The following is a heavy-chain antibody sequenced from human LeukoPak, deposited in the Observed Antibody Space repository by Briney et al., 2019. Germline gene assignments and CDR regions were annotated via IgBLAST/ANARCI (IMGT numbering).Heavy chain of an antibody. V-gene: IGHV1-18*01. Sequence: EASVKVSCKASGYTFTSYGISWVRQAPGQGLEWMGWISAYNGNTNYAQKLQGRVTMTTDTSTSTAYMELRSLRSDDTAVYYCARGASSYYDSSDYFDNWGQGTLVTVSS. D-gene: IGHD3-22*01. J-gene: IGHJ4*02. CDR2: ISAYNGNT. CDR1: GYTFTSYG. CDR3: ARGASSYYDSSDYFDN.